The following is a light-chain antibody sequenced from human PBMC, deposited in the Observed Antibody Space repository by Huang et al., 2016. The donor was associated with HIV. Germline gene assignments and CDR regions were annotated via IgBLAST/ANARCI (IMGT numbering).Light chain of an antibody. V-gene: IGKV3-11*01. J-gene: IGKJ4*01. CDR2: DAS. Sequence: DIVLTQSPATLSLSPGERATLPCRASRSVSNYLTWYQQKPGQAPRLFIYDASNRAAGIPARVSGTGSGTDFTLTISSLEPEDFAVYYCQQRYNWPLTFGGGTKVEIK. CDR3: QQRYNWPLT. CDR1: RSVSNY.